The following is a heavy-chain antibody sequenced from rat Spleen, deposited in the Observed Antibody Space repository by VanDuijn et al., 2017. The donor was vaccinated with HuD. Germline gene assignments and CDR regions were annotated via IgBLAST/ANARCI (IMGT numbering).Heavy chain of an antibody. CDR3: ARHYYDGMRDPMDA. V-gene: IGHV5-7*01. J-gene: IGHJ4*01. CDR1: GFTFSDYN. Sequence: EVRLVESGGGLVRPGRSLKLSCAASGFTFSDYNMAWVRQAPKKGLEWVATISYDGSSTYYRDSVKGRFTISRDNAKSTLYLQMDSLRSEDTATYYCARHYYDGMRDPMDAWGQGASVTVSS. D-gene: IGHD1-12*02. CDR2: ISYDGSST.